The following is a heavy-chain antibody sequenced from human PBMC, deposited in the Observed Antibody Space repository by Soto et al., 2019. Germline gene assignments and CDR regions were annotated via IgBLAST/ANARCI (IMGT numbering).Heavy chain of an antibody. CDR2: IYPSDSDT. J-gene: IGHJ4*02. Sequence: GEPLRISCKGSGYNFAGYWSAWVRQMPGKGLELMGIIYPSDSDTRYRPSFQGQVTISADKSISSAYLQWSSLRASDTAMYYCARGGVSTRTFDYWGQGTPVTVSS. CDR1: GYNFAGYW. D-gene: IGHD3-3*01. CDR3: ARGGVSTRTFDY. V-gene: IGHV5-51*01.